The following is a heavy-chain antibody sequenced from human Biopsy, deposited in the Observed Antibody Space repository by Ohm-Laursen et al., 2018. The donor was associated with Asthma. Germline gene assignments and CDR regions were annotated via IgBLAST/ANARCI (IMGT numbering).Heavy chain of an antibody. CDR2: INSVFGTT. CDR3: ARKAGSCISRTCYSLDF. Sequence: SAKVSCKSLGGTFNTYVIGWVRQAPGQGLEWMGGINSVFGTTTYPQKFQDRVTVTADDSTSTVYMELSSLRSEDTAVYYCARKAGSCISRTCYSLDFWGQGTLVTVSS. CDR1: GGTFNTYV. D-gene: IGHD2-2*01. V-gene: IGHV1-69*13. J-gene: IGHJ4*02.